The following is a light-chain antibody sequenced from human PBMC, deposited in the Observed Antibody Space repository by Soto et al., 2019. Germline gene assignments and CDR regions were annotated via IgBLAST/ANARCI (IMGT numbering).Light chain of an antibody. CDR3: QQTYTSPGT. CDR1: QSVSNF. Sequence: DIQMTQSPSSLSASVGDRVTITCRARQSVSNFLNWYQQKPGKAPNLLIYATSNLHRGVPSRFSGSGSGTDFTLTISSLQPEDFATYYCQQTYTSPGTFGQGTKVDIK. CDR2: ATS. J-gene: IGKJ1*01. V-gene: IGKV1-39*01.